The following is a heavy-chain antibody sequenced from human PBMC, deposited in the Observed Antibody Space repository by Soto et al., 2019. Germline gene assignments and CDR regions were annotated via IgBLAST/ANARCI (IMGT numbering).Heavy chain of an antibody. CDR3: ASSDMGVGTAPYAYGMDV. Sequence: QVQLVESGGGVFQPGRSLRLSCAASGFTFSSYAMHWVRHAPGKGLEWVAVIAYDGSNKYYADSVKGRFTISRDNSKNTLYLQMNSLRAEDTAVYYCASSDMGVGTAPYAYGMDVCGQGTKVTVSS. CDR1: GFTFSSYA. CDR2: IAYDGSNK. D-gene: IGHD3-3*01. V-gene: IGHV3-30-3*01. J-gene: IGHJ6*02.